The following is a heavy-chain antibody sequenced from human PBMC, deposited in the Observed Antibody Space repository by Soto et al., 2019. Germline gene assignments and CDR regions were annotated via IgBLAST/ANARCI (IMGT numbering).Heavy chain of an antibody. CDR2: ISYDGSNK. J-gene: IGHJ6*02. CDR3: ARDGNAEDPDYYYYGMDV. CDR1: GFTFSSYA. D-gene: IGHD1-1*01. Sequence: HPVGSLRLSCAASGFTFSSYAMHWVRQAPGKGLEWVAVISYDGSNKYYADSVKGRFTISRDNSKNTLYLQMNSLRAEDTAVYYCARDGNAEDPDYYYYGMDVWGQGTTVTVSS. V-gene: IGHV3-30-3*01.